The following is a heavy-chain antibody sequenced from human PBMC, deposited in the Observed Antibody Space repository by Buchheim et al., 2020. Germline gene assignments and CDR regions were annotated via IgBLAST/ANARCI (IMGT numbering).Heavy chain of an antibody. D-gene: IGHD3-3*01. V-gene: IGHV3-49*03. CDR1: GFTFGDYA. CDR2: IRSKAYGGTT. J-gene: IGHJ6*03. CDR3: TRWGYYDFWSGYYPYYYYYYMDV. Sequence: EVQLVESGGGLVQPGRSLRLSCTASGFTFGDYAMSWFRQAPGKGLEWVGFIRSKAYGGTTGYAASVKGRFTISRDDSKSIAYLQMNSLKTEDTAVYYCTRWGYYDFWSGYYPYYYYYYMDVWGKGTT.